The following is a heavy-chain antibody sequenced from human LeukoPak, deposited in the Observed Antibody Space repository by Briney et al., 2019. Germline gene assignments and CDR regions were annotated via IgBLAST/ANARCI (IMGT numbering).Heavy chain of an antibody. CDR2: IYPADSDT. CDR1: GYSFTTFW. J-gene: IGHJ4*02. V-gene: IGHV5-51*01. Sequence: GESPKISCKGSGYSFTTFWIGWVRQMPGKGLEWMGIIYPADSDTRYSPSFQGQDTISADKSITTAYLQWSSLKASDTAMYYCARQPGAGGDWGQGTLVTVSS. D-gene: IGHD3-10*01. CDR3: ARQPGAGGD.